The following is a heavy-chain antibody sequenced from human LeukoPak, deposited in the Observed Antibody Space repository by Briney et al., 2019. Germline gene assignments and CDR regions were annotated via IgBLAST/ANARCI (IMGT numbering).Heavy chain of an antibody. CDR1: GFTLSSYA. D-gene: IGHD3-3*01. J-gene: IGHJ5*02. CDR2: ISGSGGST. CDR3: AKDPHYDFWSGNPNWFDP. V-gene: IGHV3-23*01. Sequence: GGSLRLSCAASGFTLSSYAMSWVRQAPGKGLEWVSAISGSGGSTYYADSVKGRFTISRDNSKNTLYLQMNSLRAEDTAVYYCAKDPHYDFWSGNPNWFDPWGQGTLVTVSS.